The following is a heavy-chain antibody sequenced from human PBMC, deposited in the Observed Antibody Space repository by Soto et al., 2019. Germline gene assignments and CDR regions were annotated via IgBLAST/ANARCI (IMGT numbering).Heavy chain of an antibody. CDR1: GYTLTELS. CDR2: FDPEDGET. V-gene: IGHV1-24*01. CDR3: ATVKSLYYYDSSGPPGAFDI. Sequence: ASVKVSCKVSGYTLTELSMHWVRQAPGKGLEWMGGFDPEDGETIYAQKFQGRITMTEDTSTDTAYMELSSLRSEDTAVYYCATVKSLYYYDSSGPPGAFDIWGQGTMVTVSS. D-gene: IGHD3-22*01. J-gene: IGHJ3*02.